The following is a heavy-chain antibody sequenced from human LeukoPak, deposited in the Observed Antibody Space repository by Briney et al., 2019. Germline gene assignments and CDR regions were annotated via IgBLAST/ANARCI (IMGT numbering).Heavy chain of an antibody. D-gene: IGHD6-19*01. CDR2: ISVYNGNT. Sequence: ASVKVSCKASGYTFTSYGISWVRQAPGQGLEWMGWISVYNGNTNYAQNLQGRVTMTTDTSTSTAYMELRSLRSDDTAVYYCARRSSGWYRNTDPFDYWGQGTLVTVSS. CDR1: GYTFTSYG. J-gene: IGHJ4*02. V-gene: IGHV1-18*01. CDR3: ARRSSGWYRNTDPFDY.